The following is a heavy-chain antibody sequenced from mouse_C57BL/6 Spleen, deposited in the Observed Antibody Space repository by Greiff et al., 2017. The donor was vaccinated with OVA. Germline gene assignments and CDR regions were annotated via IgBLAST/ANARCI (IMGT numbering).Heavy chain of an antibody. CDR1: GYTFTSYW. D-gene: IGHD2-4*01. Sequence: VQLQQPGAELVKPGASVKLSCKASGYTFTSYWMHWVKQRPGQGLEWIGMIHPNSGSTNYNEKFKSKATLTVDKSSSTAYMQLSSLTSEDSAVYYCATLYYDYDGPWYFDVWGTGTTVTVSS. V-gene: IGHV1-64*01. CDR2: IHPNSGST. CDR3: ATLYYDYDGPWYFDV. J-gene: IGHJ1*03.